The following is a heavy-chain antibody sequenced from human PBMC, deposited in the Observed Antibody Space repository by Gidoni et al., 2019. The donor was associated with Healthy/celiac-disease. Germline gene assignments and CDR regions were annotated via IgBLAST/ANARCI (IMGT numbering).Heavy chain of an antibody. CDR2: IKQDGSEK. Sequence: PGKGLEWVAHIKQDGSEKYYVDSVKGRFTISRENAKNPRYLQMNSLRAGDTGLYYCARAFFCGGDCYGGGGFDYWGQGTLVTVSS. V-gene: IGHV3-7*03. D-gene: IGHD2-21*02. J-gene: IGHJ4*02. CDR3: ARAFFCGGDCYGGGGFDY.